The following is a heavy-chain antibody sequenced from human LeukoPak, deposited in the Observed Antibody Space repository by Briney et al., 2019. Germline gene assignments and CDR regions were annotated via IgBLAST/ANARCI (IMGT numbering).Heavy chain of an antibody. V-gene: IGHV3-49*04. CDR1: GFTFGSNA. CDR2: IRSRAYGGAT. D-gene: IGHD2-15*01. J-gene: IGHJ4*02. CDR3: SRVKVGYFSYTNCYQIDS. Sequence: GGSLRLSCTASGFTFGSNAMSWGRQAPGKGLEWIGFIRSRAYGGATEYAASVKGRFTISRDDSKSIAYQQMNSLKTEETVVYYCSRVKVGYFSYTNCYQIDSWGQGTLVTVSS.